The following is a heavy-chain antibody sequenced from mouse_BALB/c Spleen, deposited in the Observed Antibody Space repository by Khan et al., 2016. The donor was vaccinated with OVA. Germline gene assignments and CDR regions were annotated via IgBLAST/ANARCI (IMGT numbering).Heavy chain of an antibody. CDR2: ISSGSSTI. Sequence: EVELVESGGGLVQPGGSRKLSCAASGFTFSSFGMHWVRQAPAKGLEWVAYISSGSSTIYYADSVKGRFTITRDNPKNTLFLQMTSLRSEDTAMYYCASPVITTAKGAMDYWGQGTSVTVSS. D-gene: IGHD1-2*01. J-gene: IGHJ4*01. CDR1: GFTFSSFG. V-gene: IGHV5-17*02. CDR3: ASPVITTAKGAMDY.